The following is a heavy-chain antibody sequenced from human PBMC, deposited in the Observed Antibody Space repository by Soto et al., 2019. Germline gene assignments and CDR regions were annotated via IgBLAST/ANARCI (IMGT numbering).Heavy chain of an antibody. V-gene: IGHV3-53*01. Sequence: GGSLRLSCAASGFSVSNNYMNWVRQAAGKGLEWVSVVYSGGNTYYADSVKGQFTVSRDNSENTLYLQMNSLRAEDTAVYYCTRQRVERSLVYWGQGT. J-gene: IGHJ4*02. CDR1: GFSVSNNY. CDR2: VYSGGNT. CDR3: TRQRVERSLVY. D-gene: IGHD1-1*01.